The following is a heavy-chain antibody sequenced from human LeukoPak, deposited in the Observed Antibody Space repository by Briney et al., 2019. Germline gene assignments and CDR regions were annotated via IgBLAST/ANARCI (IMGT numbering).Heavy chain of an antibody. Sequence: SETLSLTCTVSGGSISSGSYYWGWIRQPPGKGLEWIGYIYYSGSTNCNPSLKSRVTISLDTSKNQFSLRLTSVTAADTAVYYCAGRSYGRNYFDYWGQGILVTVSS. V-gene: IGHV4-61*01. J-gene: IGHJ4*02. CDR2: IYYSGST. CDR3: AGRSYGRNYFDY. CDR1: GGSISSGSYY. D-gene: IGHD5-18*01.